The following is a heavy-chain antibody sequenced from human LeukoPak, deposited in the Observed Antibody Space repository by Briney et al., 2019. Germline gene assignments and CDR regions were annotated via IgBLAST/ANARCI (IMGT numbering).Heavy chain of an antibody. J-gene: IGHJ4*02. CDR3: TKWSGFGDD. V-gene: IGHV3-23*01. Sequence: PVGSLRLSCAASGFTFSSNSMTWVRQTPGKGLEWVSGISGSGDSTFYADSVKGRFTISRDNSRNTLYLQMSSLRPEDTAVYYCTKWSGFGDDWGQGTLVTVSS. CDR2: ISGSGDST. CDR1: GFTFSSNS. D-gene: IGHD3-10*01.